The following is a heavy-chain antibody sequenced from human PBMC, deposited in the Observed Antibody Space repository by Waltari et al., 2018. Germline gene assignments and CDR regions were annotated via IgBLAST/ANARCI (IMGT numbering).Heavy chain of an antibody. D-gene: IGHD4-17*01. CDR1: GGSISSYY. J-gene: IGHJ4*02. CDR2: IYYSGTT. V-gene: IGHV4-59*01. Sequence: QVQLQESGPGLVKPSETLSLTCSVSGGSISSYYCNWFRQPPGKGLEWLGYIYYSGTTNYCPSLKSRVSISVDTSKNQVSLQLRSVTAADTAVYYCAREIYGGNSRPFDYWGQGILVTVSS. CDR3: AREIYGGNSRPFDY.